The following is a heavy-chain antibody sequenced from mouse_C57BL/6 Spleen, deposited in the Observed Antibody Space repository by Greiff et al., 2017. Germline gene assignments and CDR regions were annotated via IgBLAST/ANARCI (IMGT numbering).Heavy chain of an antibody. D-gene: IGHD1-1*01. CDR1: GYAFSSYW. CDR3: ASKVLYGSSYGYFDV. CDR2: IYPGDGDT. V-gene: IGHV1-80*01. J-gene: IGHJ1*03. Sequence: QVQLQQSGAELVKPGASVKISCKASGYAFSSYWMNWVKQRPGKGLEWIGQIYPGDGDTNYNGKFKGKATLTADKSSSTAYMQLSSLTSEDSAVYFCASKVLYGSSYGYFDVWGTGTTVTVAS.